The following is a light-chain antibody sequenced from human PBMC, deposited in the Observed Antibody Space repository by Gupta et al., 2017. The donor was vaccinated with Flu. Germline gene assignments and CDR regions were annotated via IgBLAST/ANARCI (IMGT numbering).Light chain of an antibody. CDR2: EFN. J-gene: IGLJ1*01. V-gene: IGLV2-8*01. Sequence: QSSLTQPPSASASPVQSVAIACTGTSNDVGGYNDVSWYHPHQGKAPQLMIYEFNERTAGPPDRFSGSKSGNTATMTASGLQAEDAADYYCNSHGATNNLYVFGTGTKVTVL. CDR3: NSHGATNNLYV. CDR1: SNDVGGYND.